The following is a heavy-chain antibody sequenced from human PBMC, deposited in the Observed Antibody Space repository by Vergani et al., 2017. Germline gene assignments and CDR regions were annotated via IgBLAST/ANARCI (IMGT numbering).Heavy chain of an antibody. Sequence: QVQLQQWGAGLLKPSETLSLTCAVYGGSFSGYYWSWIRQPPGKGLEWIGRIYTSGSTNYNPSLKSRVTISVDTSKNQFSLKLSSVTAADTAVYYCARGMIGRLAAAGTKDYWGQGTLVTVSS. CDR2: IYTSGST. CDR1: GGSFSGYY. D-gene: IGHD6-13*01. J-gene: IGHJ4*02. V-gene: IGHV4-59*10. CDR3: ARGMIGRLAAAGTKDY.